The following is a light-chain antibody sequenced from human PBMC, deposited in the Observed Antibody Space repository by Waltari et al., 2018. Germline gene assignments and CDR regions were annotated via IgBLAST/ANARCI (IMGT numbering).Light chain of an antibody. V-gene: IGKV1-39*01. CDR1: QRISIY. CDR3: QQSSSTPPWT. Sequence: DIQMTQSPSSLSASVGDRVTVTCRASQRISIYLNWYQQKPGKAPKLLIYAASSLQSGVPSRVSGSGSGTDFTLTISSLQPEDFATYYCQQSSSTPPWTFGQGTKVEIK. CDR2: AAS. J-gene: IGKJ1*01.